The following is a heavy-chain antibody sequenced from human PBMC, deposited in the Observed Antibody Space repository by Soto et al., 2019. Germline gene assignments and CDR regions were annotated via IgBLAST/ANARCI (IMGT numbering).Heavy chain of an antibody. D-gene: IGHD2-2*01. Sequence: ASVKVSCKASGYTFTSYGITWVRQAPGQGLEWMGWISVYNGNTDYAQKFQGRVTMTTDTSTSTAYMELRRLRSDDTAVYYCARAPIVPAANWFDPWGQGTPVTVSS. V-gene: IGHV1-18*01. CDR1: GYTFTSYG. CDR2: ISVYNGNT. J-gene: IGHJ5*02. CDR3: ARAPIVPAANWFDP.